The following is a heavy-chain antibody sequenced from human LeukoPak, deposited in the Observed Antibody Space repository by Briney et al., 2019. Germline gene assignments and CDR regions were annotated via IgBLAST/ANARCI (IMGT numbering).Heavy chain of an antibody. V-gene: IGHV3-7*01. Sequence: GGSLRLSCAASGFTFSSYAMSWVRQAPGKGLEWVANIKQDGSEEYYVDSVKGRFTISRDNAKKSLYLQMNSLRVEDTAVYYCAREDYEFWSGRGYYYMDVWGKGTTVTVSS. J-gene: IGHJ6*03. CDR1: GFTFSSYA. D-gene: IGHD3-3*01. CDR3: AREDYEFWSGRGYYYMDV. CDR2: IKQDGSEE.